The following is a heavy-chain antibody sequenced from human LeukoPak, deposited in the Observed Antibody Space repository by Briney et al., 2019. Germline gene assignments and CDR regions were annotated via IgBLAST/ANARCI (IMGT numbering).Heavy chain of an antibody. D-gene: IGHD3-9*01. Sequence: GESLRISCKGSGYSFTSYRINWVRQMPGKGLEWMGRIDPSDSYTNYSPSFQGHVTISADKSVSTAYLQWSSLKASDTAMYYCARHSAGHILTDLPFDPWGQGTLVTVSS. V-gene: IGHV5-10-1*01. CDR2: IDPSDSYT. CDR3: ARHSAGHILTDLPFDP. J-gene: IGHJ5*02. CDR1: GYSFTSYR.